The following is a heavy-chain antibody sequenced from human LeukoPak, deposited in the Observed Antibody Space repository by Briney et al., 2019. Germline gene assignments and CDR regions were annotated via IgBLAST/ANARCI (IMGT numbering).Heavy chain of an antibody. D-gene: IGHD4-23*01. V-gene: IGHV4-39*07. CDR1: GGSISSSIYY. J-gene: IGHJ5*02. CDR2: IYYSGST. Sequence: PSETLSLTCAVSGGSISSSIYYWAWIRQPPGKGLEWIGSIYYSGSTYYNPSLKSRVTISVDTSKNQFSLKLSSVTAADTAVYYCARLPLRWYKNWFDPWGQGTLVTVSS. CDR3: ARLPLRWYKNWFDP.